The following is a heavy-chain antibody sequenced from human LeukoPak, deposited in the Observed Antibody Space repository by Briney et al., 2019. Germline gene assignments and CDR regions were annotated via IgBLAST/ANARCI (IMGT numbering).Heavy chain of an antibody. CDR3: ARGHIVVVPAAISAFDI. CDR1: GFTFSSYW. V-gene: IGHV3-7*04. CDR2: IKQDGSEK. Sequence: GGSLKLSCAASGFTFSSYWMSWVRQAPGKGLEWVANIKQDGSEKYYVDSVKGRFTISRDNAKNSLYLQMNSLRAEDTAVYSCARGHIVVVPAAISAFDIWGQGTMVTVSS. J-gene: IGHJ3*02. D-gene: IGHD2-2*01.